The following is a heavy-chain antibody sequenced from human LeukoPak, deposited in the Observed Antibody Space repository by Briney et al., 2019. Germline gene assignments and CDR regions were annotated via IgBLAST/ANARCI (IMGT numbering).Heavy chain of an antibody. J-gene: IGHJ5*02. CDR2: ISFDGSNK. Sequence: GRSLRLSCAASGFTFSSYGMHWVRQAPGKGLEWVAVISFDGSNKYYADSVKGRFTISRDKSKNSLYLQMNSLRAEDTAVYYCARDMGNWFDPWGQGTLVTVSS. CDR3: ARDMGNWFDP. V-gene: IGHV3-30*03. D-gene: IGHD1-26*01. CDR1: GFTFSSYG.